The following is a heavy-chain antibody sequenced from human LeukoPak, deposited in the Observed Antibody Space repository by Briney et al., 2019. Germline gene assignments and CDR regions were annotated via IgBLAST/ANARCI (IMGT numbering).Heavy chain of an antibody. D-gene: IGHD6-13*01. Sequence: SETLSLTCTVSGASISSGVYYWSLIRQHPGRGLEWIGYMYYSGSTYYNPSLKSRVTISVDTSKNQFSLKLSSVTAADTAVYYCASTSAAGHTRWFDPWGQGTLVTVSS. CDR3: ASTSAAGHTRWFDP. CDR2: MYYSGST. CDR1: GASISSGVYY. V-gene: IGHV4-31*03. J-gene: IGHJ5*02.